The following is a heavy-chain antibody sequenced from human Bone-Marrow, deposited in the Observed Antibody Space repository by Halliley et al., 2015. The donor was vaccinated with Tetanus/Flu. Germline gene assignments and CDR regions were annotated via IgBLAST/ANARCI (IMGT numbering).Heavy chain of an antibody. CDR3: VRDRFEYCSGGSCYGPGY. CDR2: ISESGDST. D-gene: IGHD2-15*01. J-gene: IGHJ4*02. V-gene: IGHV3-23*01. Sequence: SGLTLSSHAMSWVRQAPGKGLEWASAISESGDSTYYADSVKGRFIISRDNSKNELYLQLNSLKAEDTAVYHCVRDRFEYCSGGSCYGPGYWGQGTLVTVSS. CDR1: GLTLSSHA.